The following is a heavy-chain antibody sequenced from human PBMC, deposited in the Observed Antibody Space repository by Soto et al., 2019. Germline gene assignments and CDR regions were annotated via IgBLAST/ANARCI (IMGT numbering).Heavy chain of an antibody. D-gene: IGHD5-12*01. V-gene: IGHV3-48*02. CDR2: ISSSSSTI. CDR1: GFTFSSYS. J-gene: IGHJ6*02. Sequence: PGGFLRLSCAASGFTFSSYSMNWVRQAPGKGLEWVSYISSSSSTIYYADSVKGRFTISRDNAKNSLYLQMNSLRDEDTAVYYCARDSGYSALPPRYYYGMDVWGQGTTVTVSS. CDR3: ARDSGYSALPPRYYYGMDV.